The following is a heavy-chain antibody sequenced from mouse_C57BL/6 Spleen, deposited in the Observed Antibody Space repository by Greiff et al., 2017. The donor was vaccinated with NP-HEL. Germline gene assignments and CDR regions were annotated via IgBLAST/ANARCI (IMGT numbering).Heavy chain of an antibody. J-gene: IGHJ2*01. Sequence: QVQLQQPGAELVKPGASVKLSCKASGYTFTSYWMHWVKQRPGQGLEWIGMIHPNSGSTNYNEKFKSKATLTVAKSSSTAYMQLSSLTSEDSAVYYCARDTTVVATDYWGQGTTLTVSS. D-gene: IGHD1-1*01. CDR3: ARDTTVVATDY. CDR1: GYTFTSYW. CDR2: IHPNSGST. V-gene: IGHV1-64*01.